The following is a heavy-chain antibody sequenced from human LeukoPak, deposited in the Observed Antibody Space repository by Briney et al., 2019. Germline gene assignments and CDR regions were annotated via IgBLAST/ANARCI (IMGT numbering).Heavy chain of an antibody. CDR1: GYTFTGYY. J-gene: IGHJ6*02. V-gene: IGHV1-2*02. Sequence: GASVKVSCKASGYTFTGYYMHWVRQAPGQGLEWMGWINPNSGGTNYAQKFQGRVTMTRDTSISTAYMELSRLRSDDTAVYYCARAGSTVRDRRYYGMDVWGQGTTVTVSS. CDR3: ARAGSTVRDRRYYGMDV. D-gene: IGHD4-11*01. CDR2: INPNSGGT.